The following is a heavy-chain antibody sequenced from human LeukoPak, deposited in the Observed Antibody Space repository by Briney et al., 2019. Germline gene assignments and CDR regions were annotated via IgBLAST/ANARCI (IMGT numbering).Heavy chain of an antibody. J-gene: IGHJ6*02. V-gene: IGHV4-59*01. Sequence: SETLSLTCTLSGGSISSYYWSWIRQPPGKGLEWIGYIHYSGSTNYHPSLRSRVTISVDTSKNQFSLKLSSVTAADTAVYYCAGTYGSGSYFADYYYYGMDVWGQGTTVTVSS. D-gene: IGHD3-10*01. CDR3: AGTYGSGSYFADYYYYGMDV. CDR1: GGSISSYY. CDR2: IHYSGST.